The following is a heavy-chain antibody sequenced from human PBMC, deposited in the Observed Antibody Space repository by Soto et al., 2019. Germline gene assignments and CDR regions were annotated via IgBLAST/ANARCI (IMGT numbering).Heavy chain of an antibody. D-gene: IGHD2-2*01. J-gene: IGHJ6*02. CDR3: AREGYCSSTSCFDQTYYGMDV. V-gene: IGHV3-53*01. Sequence: QPGGSLRLSCAASGFTVSSNYMSWVRQAPGKGLEWVSVIYSGGSTYYADSVKGRFTISRDNSKNTLYLQMNSLRAEDTAVYYCAREGYCSSTSCFDQTYYGMDVWGQGTTVTVSS. CDR2: IYSGGST. CDR1: GFTVSSNY.